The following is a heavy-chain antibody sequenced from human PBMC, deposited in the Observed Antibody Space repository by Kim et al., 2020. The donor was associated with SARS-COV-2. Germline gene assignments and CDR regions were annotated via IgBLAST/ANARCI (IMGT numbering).Heavy chain of an antibody. J-gene: IGHJ4*02. V-gene: IGHV4-4*02. CDR2: IYHSGST. CDR3: ARVSSSSWYVDY. D-gene: IGHD6-13*01. CDR1: GGSISSSNW. Sequence: SETLSLTCAVSGGSISSSNWWSWVRQPPGKGLEWIGEIYHSGSTNYNPSLKSRVTISVDKSKNQFSLKLSSVTAADMAVYYCARVSSSSWYVDYWGQGTLVTVSS.